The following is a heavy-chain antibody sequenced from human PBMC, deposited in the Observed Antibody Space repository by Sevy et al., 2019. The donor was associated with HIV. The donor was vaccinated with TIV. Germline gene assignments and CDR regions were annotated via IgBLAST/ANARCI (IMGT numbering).Heavy chain of an antibody. CDR2: ISYDGSNK. D-gene: IGHD3-22*01. CDR3: ARDSNYYDSSGYYRGAAFDI. J-gene: IGHJ3*02. Sequence: LSLTCAASGFTFSSYAMHWVRQAPGKGLEWVAVISYDGSNKYYADSVKGRFTISRDNSKNTLYLQMNSLRAEDTSVYYCARDSNYYDSSGYYRGAAFDIWGQGTMVTVSS. V-gene: IGHV3-30-3*01. CDR1: GFTFSSYA.